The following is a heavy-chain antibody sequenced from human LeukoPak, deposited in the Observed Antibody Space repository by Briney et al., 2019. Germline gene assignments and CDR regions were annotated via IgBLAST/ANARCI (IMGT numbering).Heavy chain of an antibody. J-gene: IGHJ4*02. CDR1: GGTFSSYA. CDR3: ATYTAMVTGTFDC. V-gene: IGHV1-69*01. Sequence: SVKVSCKASGGTFSSYAISWVRQAPGQGLEWMGGIIPIFGTANYAQKFQGRVTITADESTSTAYMELSSLRSEDTAVYYCATYTAMVTGTFDCWGQGTLVTVSS. CDR2: IIPIFGTA. D-gene: IGHD5-18*01.